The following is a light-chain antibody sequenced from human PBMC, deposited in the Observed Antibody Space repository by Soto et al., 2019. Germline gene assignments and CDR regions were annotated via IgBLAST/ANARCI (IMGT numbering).Light chain of an antibody. CDR2: AAS. CDR3: QQSYSTPIT. CDR1: QSISSY. J-gene: IGKJ5*01. Sequence: DVRMPQSPSSLSASLGDRFAITCLASQSISSYLNWYQQKPGKAPKLLIYAASSLQSGVPSRFSGSGSGTDFTLTISSLQPEDFATYYCQQSYSTPITFGQGTRLEI. V-gene: IGKV1-39*01.